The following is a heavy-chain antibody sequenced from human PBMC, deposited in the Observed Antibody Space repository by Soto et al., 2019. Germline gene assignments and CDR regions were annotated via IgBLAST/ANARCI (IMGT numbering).Heavy chain of an antibody. V-gene: IGHV3-53*01. Sequence: HPGGSLRLSCAASGFTVSSNYMSWVRQAPGKGLEWVSVIYSGGSTYYADSVKGRFTISRDNSKNTLYLQMNSLRAEDTAVYYCARTPREDLYFDYWGQGTLVTVSS. CDR3: ARTPREDLYFDY. J-gene: IGHJ4*02. CDR2: IYSGGST. CDR1: GFTVSSNY.